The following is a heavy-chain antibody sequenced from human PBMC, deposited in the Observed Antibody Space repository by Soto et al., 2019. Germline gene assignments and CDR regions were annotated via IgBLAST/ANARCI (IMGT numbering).Heavy chain of an antibody. CDR3: ARYCSSTSRYLGPGSRWFAP. CDR2: IIPIFGTA. CDR1: GGTFSSYA. D-gene: IGHD2-2*01. Sequence: SVKVSCKASGGTFSSYAISWVRQAPGQGLEWMGGIIPIFGTANYAQKFQGRVTITADESTSTAYMELSSLRSEDTAVYYCARYCSSTSRYLGPGSRWFAPWGKGPLVPV. J-gene: IGHJ5*02. V-gene: IGHV1-69*13.